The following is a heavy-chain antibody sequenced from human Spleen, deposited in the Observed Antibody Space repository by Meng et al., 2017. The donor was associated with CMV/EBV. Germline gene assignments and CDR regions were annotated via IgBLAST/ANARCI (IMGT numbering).Heavy chain of an antibody. V-gene: IGHV3-23*01. CDR3: ARVPVDGNGWHYLDS. CDR1: GFTFSSYA. D-gene: IGHD6-19*01. CDR2: ISGSGGST. Sequence: GGSLRLSCAASGFTFSSYAMSWVRQAPGKGLEWVSAISGSGGSTYYADSVKGRFTISRDNSKNTLYLQMNSLRAEDTAVYYCARVPVDGNGWHYLDSWGQGTLVTVSS. J-gene: IGHJ4*02.